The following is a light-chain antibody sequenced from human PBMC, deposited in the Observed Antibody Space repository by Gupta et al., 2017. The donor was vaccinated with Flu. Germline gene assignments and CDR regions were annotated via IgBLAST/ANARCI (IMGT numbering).Light chain of an antibody. CDR2: EGN. CDR3: CSDADSNTIWV. Sequence: QSAMTQPDSVSGSPGQSLTISCTGTSSAVGNTDLVSWYQQHPGKAPKFMIYEGNKRPSVVAECFSGSKSGNTASLTIAGLQAEEEADYYCCSDADSNTIWVFGGGTRLTVL. V-gene: IGLV2-23*01. J-gene: IGLJ3*02. CDR1: SSAVGNTDL.